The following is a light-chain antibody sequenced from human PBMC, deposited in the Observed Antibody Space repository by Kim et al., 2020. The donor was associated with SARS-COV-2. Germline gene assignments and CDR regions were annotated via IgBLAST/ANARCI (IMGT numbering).Light chain of an antibody. J-gene: IGLJ3*02. CDR3: ATWDDGLNGWV. CDR1: CSNVGSNT. Sequence: GQRVSSSGSVSCSNVGSNTVSWCQQLPGTAPRLLIYSNNERHSAVPDPFSGSKSGTSASLAISGLQSEDEADYYCATWDDGLNGWVFGGGTQLTVL. V-gene: IGLV1-44*01. CDR2: SNN.